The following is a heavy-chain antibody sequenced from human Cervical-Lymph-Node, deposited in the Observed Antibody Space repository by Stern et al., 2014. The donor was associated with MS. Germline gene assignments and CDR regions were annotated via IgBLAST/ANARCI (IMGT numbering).Heavy chain of an antibody. CDR1: GGSISSSNW. D-gene: IGHD3-16*01. CDR3: ARGHLWLEDY. Sequence: QVQLQESGPGLVKPSGTLSLTCDVSGGSISSSNWWSWVRQPPGKGLEWIGEVYRSGTTTYHPSLKSRVPISIDKSKNQVSLRLPSVTAADTAVYYCARGHLWLEDYWGQGALVTVSS. CDR2: VYRSGTT. J-gene: IGHJ4*02. V-gene: IGHV4-4*02.